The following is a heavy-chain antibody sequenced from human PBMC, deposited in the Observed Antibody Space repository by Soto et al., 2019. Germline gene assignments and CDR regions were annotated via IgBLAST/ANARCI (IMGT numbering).Heavy chain of an antibody. CDR1: GGSISSPNFY. V-gene: IGHV4-31*03. Sequence: SETLSLTCTVSGGSISSPNFYWSWIRQHPGKGLEWIGHIYYNGTTYYNPTLKSRVSISVDTSKNQFSLKLSSVTAADTAMYYCARLQAAAGDNDLTFDYWGQGTLVTVSS. CDR3: ARLQAAAGDNDLTFDY. D-gene: IGHD6-13*01. CDR2: IYYNGTT. J-gene: IGHJ4*02.